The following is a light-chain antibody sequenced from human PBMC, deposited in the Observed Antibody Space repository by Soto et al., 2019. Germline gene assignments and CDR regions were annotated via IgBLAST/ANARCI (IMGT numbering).Light chain of an antibody. Sequence: EIVMTQSPATLSVSPGERATLSCRASQSVSSNLAWYQKKPGQAPRLLIYGASTRATGIPARFSGSGSATDFTLTISSLQSGDFAVYYCQQYNIWPPWTFGQGTKVESK. CDR2: GAS. CDR3: QQYNIWPPWT. CDR1: QSVSSN. J-gene: IGKJ1*01. V-gene: IGKV3-15*01.